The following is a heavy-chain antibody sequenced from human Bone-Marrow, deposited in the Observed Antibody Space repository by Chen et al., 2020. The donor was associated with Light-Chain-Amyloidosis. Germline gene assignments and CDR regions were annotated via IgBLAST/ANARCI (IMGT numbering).Heavy chain of an antibody. CDR2: INPDGGST. CDR3: ARGRRTVTTQYFDY. D-gene: IGHD4-17*01. Sequence: VKVSCKASGYTFTNHYIHWVRQAPGQGREWMGIINPDGGSTSYAQKFQGRVTMTRDTSATSVYMELSSLRSDDTAVYYCARGRRTVTTQYFDYWGQGPLVTVSS. V-gene: IGHV1-46*01. CDR1: GYTFTNHY. J-gene: IGHJ4*02.